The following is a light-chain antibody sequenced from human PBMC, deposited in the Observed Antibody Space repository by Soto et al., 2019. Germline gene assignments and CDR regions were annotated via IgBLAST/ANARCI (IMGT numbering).Light chain of an antibody. CDR1: QSISSY. CDR2: AAS. V-gene: IGKV1-39*01. CDR3: QQSDTTLWM. J-gene: IGKJ1*01. Sequence: DIQMTQSPSSLSASVGDRVTITCRASQSISSYLNWYQQKPGKAPKLLIYAASSLQSGVPSRFSVSGSGTDFTLIISSLQPEDFATYYYQQSDTTLWMFGHGTNVDIK.